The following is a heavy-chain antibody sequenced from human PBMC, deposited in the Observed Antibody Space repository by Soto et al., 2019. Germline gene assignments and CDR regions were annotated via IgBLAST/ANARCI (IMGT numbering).Heavy chain of an antibody. Sequence: PGGSLRLSCAASGFTFSSYAMSWVRQAPGKGLEWVSAISGSGGSTYYADSVKGRFTISRDNSKNTLYLQMNSLRAEDTAVYYCAKDKGRYNWNYGSPDYWGQGTLVTVSS. CDR3: AKDKGRYNWNYGSPDY. J-gene: IGHJ4*02. D-gene: IGHD1-7*01. CDR1: GFTFSSYA. V-gene: IGHV3-23*01. CDR2: ISGSGGST.